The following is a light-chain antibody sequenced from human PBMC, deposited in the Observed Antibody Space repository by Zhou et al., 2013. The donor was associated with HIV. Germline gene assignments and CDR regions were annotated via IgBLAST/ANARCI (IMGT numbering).Light chain of an antibody. V-gene: IGKV1-39*01. CDR1: QSISSY. J-gene: IGKJ1*01. Sequence: DFQMTQSPSSLSASVGDRVTITCRASQSISSYLNWYQQKPGKAPKLLIYAASSLQSGVPSRFSGSGSGTDFTLTISSLQPEDFATYYCQQSYNTYRRTFGQGTKVEFK. CDR3: QQSYNTYRRT. CDR2: AAS.